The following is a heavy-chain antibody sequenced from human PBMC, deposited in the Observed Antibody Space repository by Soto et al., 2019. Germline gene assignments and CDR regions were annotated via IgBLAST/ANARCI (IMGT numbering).Heavy chain of an antibody. D-gene: IGHD5-12*01. V-gene: IGHV4-31*03. CDR1: GGSISSGGYY. Sequence: QVQLQESGPGLVKPSQTLSLTCTVSGGSISSGGYYWSWIRQHPGKGLEWIGYIYYSGSTYYNPSLRSRVTISVDTSKNQFSLKLSSVTAADTAVYYCARVLVATRYYYYYGMDVWGQGTTVTVSS. J-gene: IGHJ6*02. CDR3: ARVLVATRYYYYYGMDV. CDR2: IYYSGST.